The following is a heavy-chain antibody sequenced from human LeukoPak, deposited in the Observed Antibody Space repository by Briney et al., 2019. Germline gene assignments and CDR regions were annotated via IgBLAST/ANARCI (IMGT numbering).Heavy chain of an antibody. V-gene: IGHV4-4*02. CDR3: ARDQGIVGATAFDI. D-gene: IGHD1-26*01. CDR2: IFHSGST. Sequence: PSGTLSLTCAVSGDSISSSNWWSWVRQPPGKGLEWIGEIFHSGSTNYNPSLKSRVTISVDKSENQFSLKLNSVTAADTAEYYCARDQGIVGATAFDIWGQGTMVTVSS. CDR1: GDSISSSNW. J-gene: IGHJ3*02.